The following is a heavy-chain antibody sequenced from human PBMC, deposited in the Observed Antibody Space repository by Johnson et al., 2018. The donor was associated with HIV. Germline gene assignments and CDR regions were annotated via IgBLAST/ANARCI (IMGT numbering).Heavy chain of an antibody. CDR3: AKDEQWLNDAFDI. CDR2: ISYAGSNK. D-gene: IGHD6-19*01. J-gene: IGHJ3*02. Sequence: VQLVESGGGVVQPGGSLRLSCAASGFTFSSYGMHWVRQAPGKGLEWVAVISYAGSNKYYADSVKGRFTISRDNSNNTLYLQMNSLRAEDTAVYYCAKDEQWLNDAFDIWGQGTMVTVSS. CDR1: GFTFSSYG. V-gene: IGHV3-30*19.